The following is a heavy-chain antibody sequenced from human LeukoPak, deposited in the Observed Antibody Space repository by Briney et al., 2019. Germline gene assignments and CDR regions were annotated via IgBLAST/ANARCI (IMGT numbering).Heavy chain of an antibody. J-gene: IGHJ5*02. Sequence: GGSLRLSCAASGFTFSDYWMHWVRQAPGKGLVWVSRIDYDGSTTTYADSVKGRFTISRDNAKNTLYLQMNSLRAEDTAVYYCTHLGWFDPWGQGTLVTVSS. CDR1: GFTFSDYW. V-gene: IGHV3-74*01. CDR3: THLGWFDP. CDR2: IDYDGSTT.